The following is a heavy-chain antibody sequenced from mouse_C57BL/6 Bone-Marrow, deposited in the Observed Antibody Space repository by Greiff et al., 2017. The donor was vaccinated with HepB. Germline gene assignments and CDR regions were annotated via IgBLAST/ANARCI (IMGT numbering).Heavy chain of an antibody. J-gene: IGHJ2*01. CDR1: GYTFTSYW. V-gene: IGHV1-69*01. CDR3: ARGGTTVVLDY. Sequence: VQRVESGAELVMPGASVKLSCKASGYTFTSYWMHWVKQRPGQGLEWIGEIDPSDSYTNYNQKFKGKSTLTVDKSSSTAYMQLSSLTSEDSAVYYCARGGTTVVLDYWGQGTTLTVSS. CDR2: IDPSDSYT. D-gene: IGHD1-1*01.